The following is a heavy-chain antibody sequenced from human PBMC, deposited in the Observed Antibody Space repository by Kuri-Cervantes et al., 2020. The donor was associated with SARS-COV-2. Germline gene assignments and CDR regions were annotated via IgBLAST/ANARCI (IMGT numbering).Heavy chain of an antibody. D-gene: IGHD1-26*01. Sequence: ASVKVSCKASGYTFTGYYMHWVRQAPGQGLEWMGWINPNSGGTNYAQKFQGWVTMTRDTSISTAYMELSRLRSDDTAVYYCARGGGVGATNDAFGIWGQGTMVTVSS. CDR1: GYTFTGYY. CDR2: INPNSGGT. V-gene: IGHV1-2*04. J-gene: IGHJ3*02. CDR3: ARGGGVGATNDAFGI.